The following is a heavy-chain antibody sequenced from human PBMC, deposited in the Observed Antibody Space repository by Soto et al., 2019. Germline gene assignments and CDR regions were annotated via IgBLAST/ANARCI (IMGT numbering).Heavy chain of an antibody. CDR3: ARGIRRIAAAGYYGMDV. CDR2: IIPIFGTA. CDR1: GGTFSSYA. J-gene: IGHJ6*02. Sequence: QVQLVQSGAEVKKPGSSVKVSCKASGGTFSSYAISWVRQAPGQGLEWMGGIIPIFGTANYAQKFQGRVTITAYESTSTAYMELSSLRSEDTAVYYCARGIRRIAAAGYYGMDVWGQGTTVTVSS. V-gene: IGHV1-69*01. D-gene: IGHD6-13*01.